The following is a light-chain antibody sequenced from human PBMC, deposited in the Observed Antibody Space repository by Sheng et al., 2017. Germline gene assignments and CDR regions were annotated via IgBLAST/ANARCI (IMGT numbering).Light chain of an antibody. J-gene: IGLJ3*02. CDR2: EDS. CDR3: QVWDSRSDHSRV. Sequence: SYVLTQPPSVSVAPGQTATIPCGGNNIGGKNVHWYQQKPGQATVLVISEDSDRPSGIPERFSGSNSGNTATLTITRVEAGDEADYYCQVWDSRSDHSRVFGGGTKVTVL. V-gene: IGLV3-21*02. CDR1: NIGGKN.